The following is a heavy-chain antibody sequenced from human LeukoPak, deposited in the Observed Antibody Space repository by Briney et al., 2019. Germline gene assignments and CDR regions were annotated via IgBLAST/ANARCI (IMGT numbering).Heavy chain of an antibody. CDR3: ASTNINSGYEVDY. J-gene: IGHJ4*02. D-gene: IGHD5-12*01. V-gene: IGHV4-31*03. CDR2: IYYSGST. Sequence: SSETLSLTCTVSGGSISSGGYYWSWNRQHPGKGLEWIGYIYYSGSTYYNPSLKSRVTISVDTSKNQFSLKLSSVTAADTAVYYCASTNINSGYEVDYWGQGTLVTVSS. CDR1: GGSISSGGYY.